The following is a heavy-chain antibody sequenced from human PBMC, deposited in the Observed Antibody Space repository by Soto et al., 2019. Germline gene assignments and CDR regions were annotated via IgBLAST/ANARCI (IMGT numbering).Heavy chain of an antibody. D-gene: IGHD2-8*01. J-gene: IGHJ4*01. CDR2: IYYSGST. V-gene: IGHV4-61*08. Sequence: GYYCRRILQPPGKGLEWIGYIYYSGSTNYNPSLKSRVTISVDTSKNQFSLKLSSVTAADPAVYYGARDEKGVCTALELWVNGTPVT. CDR1: GYY. CDR3: ARDEKGVCTALEL.